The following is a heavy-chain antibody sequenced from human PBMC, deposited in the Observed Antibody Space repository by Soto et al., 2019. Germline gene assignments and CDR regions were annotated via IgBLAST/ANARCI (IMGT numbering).Heavy chain of an antibody. J-gene: IGHJ4*02. Sequence: EVQLVESGGGLVKPGGSLGFSFAAPGFPFGTAWLSGVRRAPGKGLDGFARFKSKTVVGPTDYAAPVKGRFTISRDDSKNTLYLQMNSLKTEDTAVYYCTTVVVYYDFWSGLNSDYWGQGTLVTVSS. V-gene: IGHV3-15*01. CDR3: TTVVVYYDFWSGLNSDY. CDR2: FKSKTVVGPT. D-gene: IGHD3-3*01. CDR1: GFPFGTAW.